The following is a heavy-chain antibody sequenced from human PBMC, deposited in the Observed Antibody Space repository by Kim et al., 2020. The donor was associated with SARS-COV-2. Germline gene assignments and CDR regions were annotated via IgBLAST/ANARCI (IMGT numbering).Heavy chain of an antibody. Sequence: NPSLKSRVTISVDTSKNQFSLTLSSVTAADTAVYYCARERGTYYYYGMDVWGQGTTVTVSS. V-gene: IGHV4-34*01. CDR3: ARERGTYYYYGMDV. J-gene: IGHJ6*02.